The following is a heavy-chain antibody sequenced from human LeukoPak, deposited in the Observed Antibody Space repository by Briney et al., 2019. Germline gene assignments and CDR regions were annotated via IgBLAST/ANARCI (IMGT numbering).Heavy chain of an antibody. CDR3: ARFPGSAEYRHYYYMDV. V-gene: IGHV3-21*04. CDR2: ISSSSSYI. J-gene: IGHJ6*03. D-gene: IGHD2-15*01. CDR1: GFTFSSYS. Sequence: PGGSLRLSCAASGFTFSSYSMNWVRQAPGKGLEWVSSISSSSSYIYYADSVKGRFTISRDNARNSLYLQMNSLRAEDTAVYYCARFPGSAEYRHYYYMDVWGKGTTVTVS.